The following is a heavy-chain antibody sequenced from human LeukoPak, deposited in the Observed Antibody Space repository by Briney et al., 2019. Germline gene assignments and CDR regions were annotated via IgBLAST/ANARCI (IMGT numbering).Heavy chain of an antibody. D-gene: IGHD6-19*01. J-gene: IGHJ4*02. CDR2: IYTSGST. Sequence: SETLSLTRTVSGGSISSYFWSWIRQPAGKGLEWIGRIYTSGSTNYNPSLKSRVTMSVDTSKNQFSLKLSSVTAADTAVYYCARGTAVAATDYWGQGTLVTVSS. CDR1: GGSISSYF. V-gene: IGHV4-4*07. CDR3: ARGTAVAATDY.